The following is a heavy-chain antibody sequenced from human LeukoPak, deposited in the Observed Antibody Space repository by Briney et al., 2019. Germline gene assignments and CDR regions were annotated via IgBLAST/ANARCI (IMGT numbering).Heavy chain of an antibody. CDR3: AREGGPYDILTGYRHWYFDL. J-gene: IGHJ2*01. D-gene: IGHD3-9*01. V-gene: IGHV1-2*02. CDR2: INPNSGCT. Sequence: GASVKVSCKASGYTFTGYYMHWVRQAPGQGLEWMVWINPNSGCTNYAQKFQGRVTMTRDTSISTAYMELSRLRSDDPAVYYCAREGGPYDILTGYRHWYFDLWGRGTLVTVSS. CDR1: GYTFTGYY.